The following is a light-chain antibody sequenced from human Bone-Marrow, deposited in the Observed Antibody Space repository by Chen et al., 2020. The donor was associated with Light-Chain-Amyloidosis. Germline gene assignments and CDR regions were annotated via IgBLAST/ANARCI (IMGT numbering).Light chain of an antibody. J-gene: IGLJ2*01. Sequence: SYELTQPPSVSVSPGQTARLTCSGDDLPTKYAYWYQQKPGQAPVLVIHRDTERHPGISERFSGSSSGTTATLTISGVQAEDEADYHCQSADSSGTYEVIFGGGTKLTVL. CDR1: DLPTKY. CDR2: RDT. V-gene: IGLV3-25*03. CDR3: QSADSSGTYEVI.